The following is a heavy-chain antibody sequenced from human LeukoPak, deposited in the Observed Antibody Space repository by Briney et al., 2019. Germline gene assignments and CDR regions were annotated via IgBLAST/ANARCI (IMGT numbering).Heavy chain of an antibody. CDR1: GGTFSSYA. J-gene: IGHJ4*02. CDR3: ARGANRFTYYYDSSGYYYFDY. Sequence: ASVKVSCKASGGTFSSYAISWVRQAPGQGLEWMGGIIPIFGTANYAQKFQGRVTITADESTSTAYMELSSLRSEDTAVYYCARGANRFTYYYDSSGYYYFDYWGQGTLVTVSS. V-gene: IGHV1-69*13. D-gene: IGHD3-22*01. CDR2: IIPIFGTA.